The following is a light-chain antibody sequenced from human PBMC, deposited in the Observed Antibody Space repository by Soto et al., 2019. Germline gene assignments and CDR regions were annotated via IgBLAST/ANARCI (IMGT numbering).Light chain of an antibody. CDR1: KAISTS. J-gene: IGKJ5*01. CDR2: AAS. Sequence: DIQLTQSPSFVSASIGDRVTIICRASKAISTSLAWYQQSPGKAPKLLIYAASTLHTGVPSRFSGSGSGTEFTLTISGLQPEDFATYYCQQRNSYPITFGQGTRLDIK. CDR3: QQRNSYPIT. V-gene: IGKV1-9*01.